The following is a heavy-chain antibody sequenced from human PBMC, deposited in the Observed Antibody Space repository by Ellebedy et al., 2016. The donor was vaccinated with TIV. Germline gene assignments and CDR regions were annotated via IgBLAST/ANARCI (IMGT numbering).Heavy chain of an antibody. CDR3: VRVVGAIDF. Sequence: AASVKVSCKASGYTFTSYDINWVRQAAGLGLEWMGWMNPNSGYTGSAQKFQGRVTMTRDTSISTAYMELSSLRSEDTAVYYCVRVVGAIDFWGQGTLVTVSS. CDR1: GYTFTSYD. V-gene: IGHV1-8*01. D-gene: IGHD1-26*01. CDR2: MNPNSGYT. J-gene: IGHJ4*02.